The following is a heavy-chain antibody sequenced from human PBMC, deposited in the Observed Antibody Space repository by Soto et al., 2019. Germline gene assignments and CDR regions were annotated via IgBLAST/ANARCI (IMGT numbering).Heavy chain of an antibody. V-gene: IGHV5-51*01. CDR2: IYLSDSDT. D-gene: IGHD6-19*01. Sequence: GESLKISCKGSGYSFTSYWIAWVRQMPGKGLEWMGIIYLSDSDTRYSPSFQGRVTISADKSISTAYLQWSSLKASDTAMYYCARYSSGWPYYFDYWGQGTMVTVSS. J-gene: IGHJ4*02. CDR3: ARYSSGWPYYFDY. CDR1: GYSFTSYW.